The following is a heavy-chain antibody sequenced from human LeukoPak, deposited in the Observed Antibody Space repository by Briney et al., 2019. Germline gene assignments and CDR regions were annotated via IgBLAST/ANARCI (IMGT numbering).Heavy chain of an antibody. V-gene: IGHV3-7*01. Sequence: GGSLRLSCAASGFTFSSYAMSWVRQAPGKGLEWVANIKQDGSAKYYVNSVKGRFSISRDNAKNSLYLQMNRLRAEDTAVYYCARSLYFDYWGQGTLVTVSS. CDR2: IKQDGSAK. CDR3: ARSLYFDY. CDR1: GFTFSSYA. J-gene: IGHJ4*02.